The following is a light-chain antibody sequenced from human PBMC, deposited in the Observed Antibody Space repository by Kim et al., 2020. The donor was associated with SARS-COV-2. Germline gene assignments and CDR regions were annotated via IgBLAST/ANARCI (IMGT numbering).Light chain of an antibody. J-gene: IGKJ1*01. V-gene: IGKV3-20*01. CDR3: QQYGRSPGT. CDR2: GAS. CDR1: QSGSRSY. Sequence: APGERATLSCRASQSGSRSYLAWYKQKPGQAPRLLIYGASSRATGIPDRFSGSGSGTDFTLTISRLEPEDFAVYYCQQYGRSPGTFGQGTKVDIK.